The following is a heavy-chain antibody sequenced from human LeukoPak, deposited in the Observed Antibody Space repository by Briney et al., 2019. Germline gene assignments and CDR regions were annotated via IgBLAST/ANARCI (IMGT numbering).Heavy chain of an antibody. D-gene: IGHD3-22*01. CDR3: ARGMYYYDSSGYYLFDY. V-gene: IGHV1-46*01. CDR2: TGGST. J-gene: IGHJ4*02. Sequence: TGGSTSYAQKFQGRVTMTRDTSTSTVYMELSSLRSEDTAVYYCARGMYYYDSSGYYLFDYWGQGTLVTVSS.